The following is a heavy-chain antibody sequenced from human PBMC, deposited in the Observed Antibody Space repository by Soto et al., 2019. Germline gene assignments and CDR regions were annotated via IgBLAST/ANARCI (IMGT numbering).Heavy chain of an antibody. CDR2: INPSRGST. J-gene: IGHJ3*01. CDR1: AYTFTSYY. CDR3: TRSVITTAGTDAFEL. V-gene: IGHV1-46*03. Sequence: QVQMVQSGAELKRPGASVRVSCKASAYTFTSYYVHWVRQAPGQGPEWMGMINPSRGSTDYAQKFQGRVNMTRDTSTPTVDLELSSLRSEDTAFYFCTRSVITTAGTDAFELWGQWTLVTVSS. D-gene: IGHD6-13*01.